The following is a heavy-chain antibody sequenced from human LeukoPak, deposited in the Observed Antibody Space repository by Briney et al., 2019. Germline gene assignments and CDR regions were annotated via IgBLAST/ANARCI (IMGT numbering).Heavy chain of an antibody. V-gene: IGHV3-74*01. CDR1: GLTFSSHW. J-gene: IGHJ4*02. Sequence: GGSLRLSCAASGLTFSSHWMHWVRQAPGKGLVWVSRITNDGSGTTYADSVKGRFTIFRDNAKNMLYLQVNSLRAEDTAVYCCATQQGGNPAYWGQGTLVTVSS. D-gene: IGHD1-14*01. CDR2: ITNDGSGT. CDR3: ATQQGGNPAY.